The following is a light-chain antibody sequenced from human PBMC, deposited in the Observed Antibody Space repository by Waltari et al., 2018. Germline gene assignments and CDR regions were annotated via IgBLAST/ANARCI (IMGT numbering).Light chain of an antibody. CDR2: DAS. CDR3: QQRNSWPLT. CDR1: QSVGSF. Sequence: EIVLTQSPVTLSLSPGEGATLSCKTSQSVGSFLAWYQQRPGQAPRLLIYDASLRATGIPTRFSGSGSVTDFTLTISSLESEDFAVYYCQQRNSWPLTFGPGTTV. V-gene: IGKV3-11*01. J-gene: IGKJ3*01.